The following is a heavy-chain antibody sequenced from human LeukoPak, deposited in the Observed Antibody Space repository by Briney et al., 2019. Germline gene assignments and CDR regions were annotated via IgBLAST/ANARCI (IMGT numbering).Heavy chain of an antibody. CDR1: GYTFTSYY. CDR3: ARDYYGSGSYYRASSYGMDV. V-gene: IGHV1-46*01. CDR2: INPSGGST. Sequence: ASVKVSCKASGYTFTSYYMHWVRQAPGQGLEWMGIINPSGGSTSYAQKFQGRVTMTTDTSTSTAYMELRSLRSDDTAVYYCARDYYGSGSYYRASSYGMDVWGQGTTVTVSS. D-gene: IGHD3-10*01. J-gene: IGHJ6*02.